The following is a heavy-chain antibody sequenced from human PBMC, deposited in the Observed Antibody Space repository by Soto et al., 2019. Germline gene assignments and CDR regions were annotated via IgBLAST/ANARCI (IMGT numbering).Heavy chain of an antibody. CDR2: IYYSGST. CDR1: GGSISSGGYY. D-gene: IGHD2-15*01. V-gene: IGHV4-31*03. Sequence: LSLTCTVSGGSISSGGYYWSWIRQHPGKGLEWIGYIYYSGSTYYNPSLKSRVTISVDTSKNQFSLKLSSVTAADTAVYYCARVHCSGGSCPYYFDYWGQGTLVTVSS. J-gene: IGHJ4*02. CDR3: ARVHCSGGSCPYYFDY.